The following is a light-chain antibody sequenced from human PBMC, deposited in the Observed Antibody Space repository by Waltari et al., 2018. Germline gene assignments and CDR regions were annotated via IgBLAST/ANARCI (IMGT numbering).Light chain of an antibody. CDR1: QSVSSSY. CDR3: QQFGDSPRVT. J-gene: IGKJ5*01. V-gene: IGKV3-20*01. CDR2: GAS. Sequence: EIVLTQSPGTLSLSPGERATLSCRASQSVSSSYLTWYQQKPGQAPRLLIYGASSRATGNPDRFSGSGSGTDFTLTISRLEPEDFAVYYCQQFGDSPRVTFGQGTRLEIK.